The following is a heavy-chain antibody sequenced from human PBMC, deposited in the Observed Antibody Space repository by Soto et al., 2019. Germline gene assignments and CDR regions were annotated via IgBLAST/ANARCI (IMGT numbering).Heavy chain of an antibody. V-gene: IGHV3-23*01. D-gene: IGHD1-26*01. CDR3: ARRGSGSYYDY. Sequence: EVPLLESGGGLVQPGGSLRLSCAASGFTFSSYAMRWVRQVPVKGLEWVSAISGSGGSTYYADSVKGRFTISRDNSKNTLYLQMNSLRAEDTAVYYCARRGSGSYYDYWAREPWSPSPQ. CDR2: ISGSGGST. J-gene: IGHJ4*02. CDR1: GFTFSSYA.